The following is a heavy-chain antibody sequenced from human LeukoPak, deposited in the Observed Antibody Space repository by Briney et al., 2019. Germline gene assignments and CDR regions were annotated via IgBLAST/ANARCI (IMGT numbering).Heavy chain of an antibody. CDR1: GFTFSSYN. CDR3: ARELHDYFYMDV. Sequence: PGGSLRLSCAASGFTFSSYNMIWVCQAPGRGLEWVSYISSSRGIKYYADSVKGRFTISRDNAKNSLFLQMNSLRAEDTAVYYCARELHDYFYMDVWGKGTTITVSS. D-gene: IGHD3-10*01. CDR2: ISSSRGIK. V-gene: IGHV3-48*01. J-gene: IGHJ6*03.